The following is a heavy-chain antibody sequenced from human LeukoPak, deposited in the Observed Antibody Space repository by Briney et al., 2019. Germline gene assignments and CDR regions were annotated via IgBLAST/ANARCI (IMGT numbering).Heavy chain of an antibody. CDR1: GFIFSTYA. V-gene: IGHV3-30*04. D-gene: IGHD3-10*01. J-gene: IGHJ3*02. CDR2: VSYTGSDT. CDR3: AKEGPYYYGSGSVFPPHAFDI. Sequence: PGGSLRLSCAASGFIFSTYAMHWVRQAPGKGLEWVAVVSYTGSDTFYADSVKGRFTISRDNSKNTLYLQMNSLRAEDTAVYYCAKEGPYYYGSGSVFPPHAFDIWGQGTMVTVSS.